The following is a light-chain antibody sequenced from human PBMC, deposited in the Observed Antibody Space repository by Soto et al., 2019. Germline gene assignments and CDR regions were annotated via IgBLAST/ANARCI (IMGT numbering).Light chain of an antibody. CDR2: EVT. CDR1: SGDVGTYNY. CDR3: SSFGATNNV. J-gene: IGLJ1*01. Sequence: QSALTQPPSASGSPGQSVTISCTGTSGDVGTYNYVSWYQQHPGKAPKLIIYEVTKRPSGVPDRFSGSKSGNTASLTVSGLQAEDEADYYCSSFGATNNVFGTGIKVTVL. V-gene: IGLV2-8*01.